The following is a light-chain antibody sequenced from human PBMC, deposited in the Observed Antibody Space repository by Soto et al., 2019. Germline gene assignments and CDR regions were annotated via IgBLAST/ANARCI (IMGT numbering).Light chain of an antibody. J-gene: IGKJ3*01. CDR3: QQYGSSRFT. V-gene: IGKV3-20*01. CDR1: QSISSSY. Sequence: EIVLTQSPVTLSLSPGERATLSCRASQSISSSYLAWYQQKPGQAPRLLVYGASSRATGTPDRFSGSGSGTDFTLTISRLEPEDFAVYYCQQYGSSRFTFGPGTKVDIK. CDR2: GAS.